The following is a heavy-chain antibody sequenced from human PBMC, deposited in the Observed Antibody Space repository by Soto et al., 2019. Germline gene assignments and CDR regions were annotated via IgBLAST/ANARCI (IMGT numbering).Heavy chain of an antibody. J-gene: IGHJ4*02. D-gene: IGHD5-12*01. CDR2: INSTGGST. V-gene: IGHV3-64*01. CDR1: GYTFSTYA. CDR3: ARAPGYSGYDALDY. Sequence: EVQLVKSGGGLVQPGGSLRLSCAAYGYTFSTYAMHWVRQAPGKGLEYVSVINSTGGSTFYANSVKGRFTISRDNSKNTLYLQMGSLRVEDTGVYYCARAPGYSGYDALDYWGPGTLVTVS.